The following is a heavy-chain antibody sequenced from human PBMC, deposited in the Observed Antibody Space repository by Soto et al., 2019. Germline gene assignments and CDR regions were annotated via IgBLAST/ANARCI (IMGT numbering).Heavy chain of an antibody. CDR1: GFTFSSYG. CDR3: AREVVVGSEGPAPVYGMDV. D-gene: IGHD2-21*01. Sequence: QVQLVESGGGVVQPGRSLRLSCAASGFTFSSYGMHWVRQAPGKGLEWVAVIWYDGTNKHYADSVKGRFTISRDNSKNTLYLQMNSLRAEDTAVYYCAREVVVGSEGPAPVYGMDVWGQGTTVTVSS. CDR2: IWYDGTNK. V-gene: IGHV3-33*01. J-gene: IGHJ6*02.